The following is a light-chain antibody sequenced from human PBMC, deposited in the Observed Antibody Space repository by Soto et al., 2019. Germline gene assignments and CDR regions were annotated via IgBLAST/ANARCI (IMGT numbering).Light chain of an antibody. V-gene: IGKV1-5*03. J-gene: IGKJ1*01. Sequence: DIPMTQSPSTLSASVGDRVTITCRASQSISSWLAWYQQKPGKAPKLLIYKASSLESGVPSRFSGSGYGTEFTLTISSLQPDDFATYYCQQYNSYWTFGQGTKVDIK. CDR2: KAS. CDR3: QQYNSYWT. CDR1: QSISSW.